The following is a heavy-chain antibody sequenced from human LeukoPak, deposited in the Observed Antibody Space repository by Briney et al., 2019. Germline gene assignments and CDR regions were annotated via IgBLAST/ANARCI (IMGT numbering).Heavy chain of an antibody. D-gene: IGHD3-10*01. CDR3: TTDLTDQLLWFGELHLGY. CDR1: RFAFSSYA. Sequence: PGGSLRLSCAASRFAFSSYAMSWVRQAPGKGLEWVGRIKSKTDGGTTDYAAPVNGRFIISRDDSKNTLYLQMNSLKNEDTAVYYCTTDLTDQLLWFGELHLGYWGQGTLVTVSS. J-gene: IGHJ4*02. V-gene: IGHV3-15*01. CDR2: IKSKTDGGTT.